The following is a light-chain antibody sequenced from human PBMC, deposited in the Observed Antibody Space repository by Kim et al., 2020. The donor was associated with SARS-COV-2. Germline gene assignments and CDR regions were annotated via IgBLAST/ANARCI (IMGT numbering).Light chain of an antibody. CDR3: QSADSSGTYV. Sequence: SYELTQPPSVSVSPGQTARITCSGDALPKQYAYWYQQKPGQAPVLVIYKDSERTSGIPERFSGSSSGTTVTLTISGVQAEDEAEYYCQSADSSGTYVFGT. V-gene: IGLV3-25*03. J-gene: IGLJ1*01. CDR2: KDS. CDR1: ALPKQY.